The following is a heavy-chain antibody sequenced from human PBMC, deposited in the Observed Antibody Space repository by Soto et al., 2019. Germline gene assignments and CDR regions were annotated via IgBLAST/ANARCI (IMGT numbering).Heavy chain of an antibody. CDR1: GYSFTSYW. J-gene: IGHJ4*02. V-gene: IGHV5-10-1*03. Sequence: EVQLVQSGAEVKKPGESLRISCKGSGYSFTSYWISWVRQMPGKGLEWMGRIDPSDSYTNYSPSFQGHVTISADKSISTAYLQWSSLKASDTAMYYCARLYYVWGSYRYTGGVSSLDYWGQGTLVTVSS. D-gene: IGHD3-16*02. CDR2: IDPSDSYT. CDR3: ARLYYVWGSYRYTGGVSSLDY.